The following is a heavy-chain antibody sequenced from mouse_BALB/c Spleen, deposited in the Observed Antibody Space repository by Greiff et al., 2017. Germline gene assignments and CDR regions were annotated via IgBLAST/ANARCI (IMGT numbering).Heavy chain of an antibody. CDR2: ILPGSGST. V-gene: IGHV1-9*01. J-gene: IGHJ3*01. CDR1: GYTFSSYW. CDR3: AREVAWFAY. Sequence: QVQLQQSGAELMKPGASVKISCKATGYTFSSYWIEWVKQRPGHGLEWIGEILPGSGSTNYNEKFKGKATFTADTSSNTAYMQLSSLTSEDSAVYYCAREVAWFAYWGQGTLVTVSA.